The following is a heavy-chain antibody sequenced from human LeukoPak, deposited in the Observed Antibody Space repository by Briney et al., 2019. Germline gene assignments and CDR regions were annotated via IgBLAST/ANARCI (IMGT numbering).Heavy chain of an antibody. J-gene: IGHJ4*02. CDR2: IKGSSRTT. Sequence: GGPLRLSCAGSGMTFSPYALAWVRQAPGKGLEWVSAIKGSSRTTYYADSTGTTCYAESVKGRFTISRDDSKNILYLQMNTLTAEDTAIYYCALALAHSSGWYVAAWGHWGQGALVTVSS. D-gene: IGHD6-19*01. CDR1: GMTFSPYA. V-gene: IGHV3-23*01. CDR3: ALALAHSSGWYVAAWGH.